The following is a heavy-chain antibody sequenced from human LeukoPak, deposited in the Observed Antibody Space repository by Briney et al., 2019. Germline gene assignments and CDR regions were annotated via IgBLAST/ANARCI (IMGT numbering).Heavy chain of an antibody. D-gene: IGHD4-11*01. J-gene: IGHJ4*02. Sequence: GGSLRLSCAASGFTFSSYAMSWVRQAPGKGLEWVSAISGSGSSTYYADSVKGRFTISTDNSRNTVFLQMNSLRADDTALYYCARSVPDYTRFDYWGQGALVTVSS. CDR3: ARSVPDYTRFDY. CDR1: GFTFSSYA. V-gene: IGHV3-23*01. CDR2: ISGSGSST.